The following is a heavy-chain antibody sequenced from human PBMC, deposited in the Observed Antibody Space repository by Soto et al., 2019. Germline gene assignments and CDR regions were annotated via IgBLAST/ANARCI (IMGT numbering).Heavy chain of an antibody. CDR3: ARVQLNQWLVPLEFRPTEFDY. V-gene: IGHV1-69*06. Sequence: QVQLVQSGAEVKKPGSSVKVSCKASGGTFSSYAISWVRQAPGQGLEWMGWIIPIFGTANYAQKFQGRVTITADKSTSTAYMELSSLRSEDTAVYYCARVQLNQWLVPLEFRPTEFDYWGQGTLVTVSS. D-gene: IGHD6-19*01. J-gene: IGHJ4*02. CDR2: IIPIFGTA. CDR1: GGTFSSYA.